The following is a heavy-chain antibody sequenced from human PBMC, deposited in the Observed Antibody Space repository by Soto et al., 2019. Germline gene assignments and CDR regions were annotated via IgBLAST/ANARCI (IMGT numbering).Heavy chain of an antibody. J-gene: IGHJ4*02. CDR2: IKQDGSEK. CDR1: GFTFSNYW. V-gene: IGHV3-7*01. D-gene: IGHD2-2*01. CDR3: ARAVVPAAIEVPYYFDY. Sequence: EVQLVESGGGLVQPGGSLRLSCAASGFTFSNYWMSWVRQAPGKGLEWVANIKQDGSEKYYVDSVKGRFTISRDNAKNSLYLQMNSLRAEDTAVYYCARAVVPAAIEVPYYFDYWGQGTLVTVSS.